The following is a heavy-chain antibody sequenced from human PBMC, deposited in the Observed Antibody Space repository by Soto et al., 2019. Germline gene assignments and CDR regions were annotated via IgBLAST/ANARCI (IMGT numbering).Heavy chain of an antibody. CDR3: ARGDTAMAAYYFDY. CDR1: GGSFSGYY. Sequence: NPSETLSLTCAVYGGSFSGYYWSWIRQPPGKGLEWIGEINHSGSTNYNPSLKSRVTISVDTSKNQFSLKLSSVTAADTAVYYCARGDTAMAAYYFDYWGQGTLVTVSS. J-gene: IGHJ4*02. D-gene: IGHD5-18*01. V-gene: IGHV4-34*01. CDR2: INHSGST.